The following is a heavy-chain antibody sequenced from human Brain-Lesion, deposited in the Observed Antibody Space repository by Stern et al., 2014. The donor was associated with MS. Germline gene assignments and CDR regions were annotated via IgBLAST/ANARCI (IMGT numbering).Heavy chain of an antibody. CDR3: ASGYRIFDY. J-gene: IGHJ4*02. Sequence: QLQLQESGPGLVKPSQTLSLTCTVSGGSISSGSDYWSWIRQPVGKGLEWIGRIHPRGSPFYTPSLKSRVTISTDTSMNQFSLELNSATAADTAIYYCASGYRIFDYWGQGILVTVSS. CDR1: GGSISSGSDY. CDR2: IHPRGSP. V-gene: IGHV4-61*02. D-gene: IGHD5-18*01.